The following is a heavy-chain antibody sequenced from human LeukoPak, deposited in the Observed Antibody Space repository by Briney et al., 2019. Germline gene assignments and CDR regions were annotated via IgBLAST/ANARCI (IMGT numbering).Heavy chain of an antibody. D-gene: IGHD3-3*01. Sequence: GGSLRLSCSASGFTFSSYAMHWVRQAPGKGLEYVSAISSNGGSTYYADSVKGRFTIFRDNSKNTLYLQMSSLRAEDTAVYYCVKGCSSTIFGVVIPSYFDYWGQGTLVTVSS. CDR3: VKGCSSTIFGVVIPSYFDY. J-gene: IGHJ4*02. V-gene: IGHV3-64D*09. CDR2: ISSNGGST. CDR1: GFTFSSYA.